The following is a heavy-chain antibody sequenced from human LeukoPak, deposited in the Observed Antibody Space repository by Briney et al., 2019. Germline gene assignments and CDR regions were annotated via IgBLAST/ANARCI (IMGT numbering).Heavy chain of an antibody. CDR3: AREYCSGGNCYFDY. CDR2: IYYSGST. V-gene: IGHV4-31*03. J-gene: IGHJ4*02. Sequence: PSQTLSLACTVSGGSISSVANYWSWIRQNPGKGLEWIGYIYYSGSTYYNPSLRSRVTISVDTSENQFSLKLSSVTAADTAVYYCAREYCSGGNCYFDYWGQGTLVTVSS. D-gene: IGHD2-15*01. CDR1: GGSISSVANY.